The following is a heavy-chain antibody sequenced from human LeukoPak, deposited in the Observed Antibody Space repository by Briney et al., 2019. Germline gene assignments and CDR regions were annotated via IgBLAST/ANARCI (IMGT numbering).Heavy chain of an antibody. CDR1: GFTFSSYA. V-gene: IGHV3-23*01. J-gene: IGHJ4*02. Sequence: PGGSLRLSCAASGFTFSSYAMSWVRQAPGKGLEWVSAISGSGGSTYYADSVKGRFTISRDNSKNTLYLQMNSLRAEDTAVYYCASDPDSGSYLADRFDYWGQGTLVTVSS. CDR2: ISGSGGST. CDR3: ASDPDSGSYLADRFDY. D-gene: IGHD1-26*01.